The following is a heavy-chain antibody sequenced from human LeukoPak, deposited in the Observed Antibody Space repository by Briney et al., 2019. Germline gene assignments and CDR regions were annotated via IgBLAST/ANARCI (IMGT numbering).Heavy chain of an antibody. CDR1: GGSISSYY. Sequence: SETLSLTCTVSGGSISSYYWSWIRQPPGKGLEWIGYIYYSGSTNYNPSLKSRVTTSVDTSKNQFSLKLSSVTAADTAVYYCARDGVAGNDYWGQGTLVTVSS. V-gene: IGHV4-59*01. J-gene: IGHJ4*02. CDR3: ARDGVAGNDY. D-gene: IGHD6-19*01. CDR2: IYYSGST.